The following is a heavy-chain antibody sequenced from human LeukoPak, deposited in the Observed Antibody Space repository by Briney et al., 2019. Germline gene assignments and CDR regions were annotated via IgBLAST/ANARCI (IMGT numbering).Heavy chain of an antibody. D-gene: IGHD5/OR15-5a*01. J-gene: IGHJ3*02. CDR3: ARAGDLIIVSMAAFDI. CDR1: GGSISSGGYY. V-gene: IGHV4-30-2*01. Sequence: SETLALTCTVSGGSISSGGYYWSWIRQPPGKGLEWIGYIYHSGSTYYNPSLKSRVTISVDRSKNQFSLKLSSVTAADTAVYYCARAGDLIIVSMAAFDIWAKGQWSPSLQ. CDR2: IYHSGST.